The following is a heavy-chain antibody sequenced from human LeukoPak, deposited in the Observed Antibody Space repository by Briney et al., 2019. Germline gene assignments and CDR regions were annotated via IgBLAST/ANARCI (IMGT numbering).Heavy chain of an antibody. CDR2: MNPNSGNT. CDR1: GYTFTSYD. J-gene: IGHJ6*02. V-gene: IGHV1-8*01. Sequence: ASVKVSCKASGYTFTSYDINWVRQATGQGLEWMGWMNPNSGNTGYAQKFQGRVTMTRNTSISTAHMELSSLRSEDTAVYYCARKGNDFWSGYYPHYYYYYGMDVWGQGTTVTVSS. D-gene: IGHD3-3*01. CDR3: ARKGNDFWSGYYPHYYYYYGMDV.